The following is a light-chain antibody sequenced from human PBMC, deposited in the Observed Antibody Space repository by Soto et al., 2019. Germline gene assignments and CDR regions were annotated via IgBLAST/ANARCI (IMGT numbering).Light chain of an antibody. CDR1: QGISNS. Sequence: DIQMSLSPSSVSASVGDRFTITCRASQGISNSLAWHQQKPGKGPSLLIYGASSRESGVPARFSGSGSGTEFTLTISSLEPEDFAAYYCQQYGSYSIAFGQGTKLEIK. CDR2: GAS. V-gene: IGKV1-16*01. CDR3: QQYGSYSIA. J-gene: IGKJ5*01.